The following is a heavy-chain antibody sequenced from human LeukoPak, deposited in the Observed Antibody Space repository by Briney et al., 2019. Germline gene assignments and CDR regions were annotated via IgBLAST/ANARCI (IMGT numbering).Heavy chain of an antibody. CDR3: AKVAYSTSPDY. V-gene: IGHV3-43*02. J-gene: IGHJ4*02. D-gene: IGHD6-6*01. CDR2: ISSDSGYT. CDR1: GFTFDDYA. Sequence: GGSLRLSCAASGFTFDDYAMHWVRQAPGRGLEWVSLISSDSGYTYYAASVKGRFTISRDNSKNSLYLQMNSLRTEDTALYYCAKVAYSTSPDYWGQGTLVTVSS.